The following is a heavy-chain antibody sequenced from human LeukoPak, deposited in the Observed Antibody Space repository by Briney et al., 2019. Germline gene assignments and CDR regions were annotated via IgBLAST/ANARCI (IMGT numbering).Heavy chain of an antibody. D-gene: IGHD6-13*01. J-gene: IGHJ4*02. CDR1: GDSVSSNSAA. V-gene: IGHV6-1*01. CDR3: AREIEQQLAEYFDY. Sequence: SQTLSLTCAISGDSVSSNSAAWNWIRQSPSRGLEGLGSTYYRSKWYNDYAVSVKSRITINPDTSKNQFSLQLNSVTPEDTAVYYCAREIEQQLAEYFDYWGQGTLVTVSS. CDR2: TYYRSKWYN.